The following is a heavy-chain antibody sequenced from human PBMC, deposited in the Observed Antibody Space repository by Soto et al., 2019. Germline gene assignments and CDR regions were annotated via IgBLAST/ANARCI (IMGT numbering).Heavy chain of an antibody. CDR2: ISAYNGNT. CDR3: ARDLQWFGELLSSYYYYGMDV. Sequence: GASVTVSCKASGYTFTSYGISWVRQAPGQGLEWMGWISAYNGNTNYAQKLQGRGTMTTDTSTSTAYMELRSLRSDDTAVYYCARDLQWFGELLSSYYYYGMDVWGQGTTVTVSS. J-gene: IGHJ6*02. CDR1: GYTFTSYG. V-gene: IGHV1-18*01. D-gene: IGHD3-10*01.